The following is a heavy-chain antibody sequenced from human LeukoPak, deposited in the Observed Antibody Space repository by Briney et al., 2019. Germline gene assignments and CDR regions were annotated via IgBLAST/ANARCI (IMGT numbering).Heavy chain of an antibody. D-gene: IGHD3-10*01. V-gene: IGHV4-34*01. Sequence: PSETLSLTCAVYGGSFSGYYWSWIRQPPGKGLEWIGEINHSGSTNYNPSLKSRVTISVDTSKNQFSLKLSSVTAADTAVYYCARQLSLTMVRGVRGWFDPWGQGTLVTVPS. CDR1: GGSFSGYY. CDR2: INHSGST. J-gene: IGHJ5*02. CDR3: ARQLSLTMVRGVRGWFDP.